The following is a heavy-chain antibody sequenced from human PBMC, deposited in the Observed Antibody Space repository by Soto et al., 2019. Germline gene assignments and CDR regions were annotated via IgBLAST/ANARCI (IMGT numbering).Heavy chain of an antibody. CDR1: GFTFSSYA. CDR3: AKDGVVGATTSVYFDY. J-gene: IGHJ4*02. D-gene: IGHD1-26*01. V-gene: IGHV3-23*01. Sequence: EVQLLESGGGLVQPGGSLRLSCAASGFTFSSYAMSWVRQAPGKGLEWVSAISGSGGSTYYADSVKGRFTISRDNSKNTLYLQMNSLRAKDTAVYYCAKDGVVGATTSVYFDYWGQGTLVTVSS. CDR2: ISGSGGST.